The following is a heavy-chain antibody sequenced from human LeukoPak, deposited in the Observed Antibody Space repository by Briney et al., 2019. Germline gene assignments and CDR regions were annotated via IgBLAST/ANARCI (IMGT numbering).Heavy chain of an antibody. CDR2: ISYSGGT. Sequence: SETLSLTCTVSGDSINSYYWSWIRQPPWKELEWIGYISYSGGTTYNPSLKSRVTMSLDTSKNQFSLKLSSVTATDTAVYYCARRDTNSGADPWGQGTLVTVSS. D-gene: IGHD6-25*01. CDR1: GDSINSYY. CDR3: ARRDTNSGADP. V-gene: IGHV4-59*08. J-gene: IGHJ5*02.